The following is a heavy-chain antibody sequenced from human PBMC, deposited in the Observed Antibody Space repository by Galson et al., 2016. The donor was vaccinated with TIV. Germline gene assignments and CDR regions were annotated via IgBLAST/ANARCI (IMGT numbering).Heavy chain of an antibody. V-gene: IGHV1-24*01. CDR2: FDPEYGET. J-gene: IGHJ4*02. CDR3: ATDLVYYYDSSVYS. D-gene: IGHD3-22*01. Sequence: SVKVSCKVSGYTVTELSMHWVRQTPEKSLEWMGGFDPEYGETIYAQKFQGRVSMTEDTFTDTAYMELSSLVSDDTAVYYCATDLVYYYDSSVYSWGQGTLVTVSS. CDR1: GYTVTELS.